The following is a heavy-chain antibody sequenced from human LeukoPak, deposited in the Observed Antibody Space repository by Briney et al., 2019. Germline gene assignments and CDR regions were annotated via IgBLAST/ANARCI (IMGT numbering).Heavy chain of an antibody. CDR1: GFSFSSYW. Sequence: GGSLTLSCAAFGFSFSSYWIHWVRKAPGKGPVWVSRINSDGTSTTYADPVKSRFTISRDSAKNTVYLQMNSLRAEDTAVYYCVRGGGADRPYGLDVWGQGTTVTVSS. J-gene: IGHJ6*02. D-gene: IGHD6-6*01. CDR3: VRGGGADRPYGLDV. V-gene: IGHV3-74*01. CDR2: INSDGTST.